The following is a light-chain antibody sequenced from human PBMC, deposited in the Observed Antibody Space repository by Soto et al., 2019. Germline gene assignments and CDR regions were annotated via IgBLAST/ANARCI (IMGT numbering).Light chain of an antibody. V-gene: IGKV4-1*01. CDR1: QSVLSSSNNKNY. J-gene: IGKJ4*01. Sequence: DIVMTQSPDSLAVSLGERATINCKSSQSVLSSSNNKNYLAWYQQKPGQHPKLVIHWASTRESGVPDRFGGSGSGTDFTLTISSLQAEDVAVYYCQQYYSTPLTFGGGTKVEIK. CDR3: QQYYSTPLT. CDR2: WAS.